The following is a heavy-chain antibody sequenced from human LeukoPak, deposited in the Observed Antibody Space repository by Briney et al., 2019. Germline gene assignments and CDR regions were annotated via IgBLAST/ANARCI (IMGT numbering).Heavy chain of an antibody. V-gene: IGHV4-59*01. J-gene: IGHJ3*01. CDR1: GGSFSGYY. CDR3: ARESPAFDF. CDR2: IYYSGST. Sequence: SETLSLTCAVYGGSFSGYYWSWIRQPPGKGLEWIGNIYYSGSTNYNSSLKSRVTISGDTSKNQFSLKLTSVTAADTAVYYCARESPAFDFWGQGTMVTVSS.